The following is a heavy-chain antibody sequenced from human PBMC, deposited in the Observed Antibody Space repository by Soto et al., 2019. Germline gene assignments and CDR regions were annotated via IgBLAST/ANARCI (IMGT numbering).Heavy chain of an antibody. CDR3: ARDFAAGDCTNGVCPLDFDY. J-gene: IGHJ4*02. V-gene: IGHV3-33*01. Sequence: GGSLRLSCAASGFTFSNYGMHWVRQAPGKGLEWVAVIWYDGSNKYYADSVKGRFTISRDNSKNTLYLQMNSLRAEDTAVYYCARDFAAGDCTNGVCPLDFDYWGQGTLVTVSS. CDR1: GFTFSNYG. CDR2: IWYDGSNK. D-gene: IGHD2-8*01.